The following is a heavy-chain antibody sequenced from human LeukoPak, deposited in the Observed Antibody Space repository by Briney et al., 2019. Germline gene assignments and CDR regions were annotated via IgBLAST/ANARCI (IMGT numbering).Heavy chain of an antibody. Sequence: HPGGSLRLSCAASGFIFSDHYMDWVRQAPGKGLEWVGRTRNKANSYTTEYAASVKGRFTISRDDSKNSLYLQMNSLKTEDTAVYYCARESYDILTGYCTSFDYWGQGTLVTVSS. CDR3: ARESYDILTGYCTSFDY. V-gene: IGHV3-72*01. D-gene: IGHD3-9*01. J-gene: IGHJ4*02. CDR2: TRNKANSYTT. CDR1: GFIFSDHY.